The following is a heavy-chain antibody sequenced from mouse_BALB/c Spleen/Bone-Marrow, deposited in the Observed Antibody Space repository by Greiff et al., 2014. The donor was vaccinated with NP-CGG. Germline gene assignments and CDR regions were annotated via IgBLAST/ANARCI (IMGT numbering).Heavy chain of an antibody. D-gene: IGHD2-1*01. V-gene: IGHV5-15*02. CDR1: GFTSSDYG. CDR2: ISNLAYSI. J-gene: IGHJ4*01. CDR3: ARETTRGAMDY. Sequence: DVKLVESGGALVQPGGSRKLSCAASGFTSSDYGMAWVRQAPGKGPEWVAFISNLAYSIYYTDTVTGRFTISRENAKNTLYLEMSSLRSEDTAMYYCARETTRGAMDYWGQGTSVTVSS.